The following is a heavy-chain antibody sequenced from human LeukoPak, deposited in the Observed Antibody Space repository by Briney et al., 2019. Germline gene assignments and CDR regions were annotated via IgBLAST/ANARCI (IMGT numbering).Heavy chain of an antibody. J-gene: IGHJ4*02. CDR3: ARRGWSSSWYTPTYYFDY. CDR2: INHSGST. CDR1: GGSFSGYY. Sequence: SETLSLTCAVYGGSFSGYYWSWIRQPPGKGLEWIGEINHSGSTNYNPSLKSRVTISVDTSKSQFSLKLSSVTAADTAVYYCARRGWSSSWYTPTYYFDYWGQGTLVTVSS. D-gene: IGHD6-13*01. V-gene: IGHV4-34*01.